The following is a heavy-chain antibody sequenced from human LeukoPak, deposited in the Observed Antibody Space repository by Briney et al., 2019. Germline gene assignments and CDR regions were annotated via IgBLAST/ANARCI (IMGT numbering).Heavy chain of an antibody. J-gene: IGHJ4*02. CDR1: GFTFSSYA. CDR2: ISSSSSTI. V-gene: IGHV3-48*01. D-gene: IGHD3-16*02. CDR3: ARDKNTYDYVWGSYRYTLFDY. Sequence: GGSLRLSCAASGFTFSSYAMSWVRQAPGKGLEWVSYISSSSSTIYYADSVKGRFTISRDNAKNSLYLQMNSLRAEDTAVYYCARDKNTYDYVWGSYRYTLFDYWGQGTLVTVSS.